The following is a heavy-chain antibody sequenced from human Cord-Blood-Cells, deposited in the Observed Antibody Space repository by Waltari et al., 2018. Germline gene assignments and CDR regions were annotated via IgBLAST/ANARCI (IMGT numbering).Heavy chain of an antibody. Sequence: QVQLVQSGAEVKKPGASVKVSCKASGYTFTGYYMHWVRQAPGQGLEWMGWVKANRGGRNYAQNSQGRVTMTRDTSISTAYMELSRLSSDDTAVYYCARDHGAKGSDAFDIWGQGTMVTVSS. J-gene: IGHJ3*02. V-gene: IGHV1-2*02. CDR3: ARDHGAKGSDAFDI. CDR1: GYTFTGYY. CDR2: VKANRGGR.